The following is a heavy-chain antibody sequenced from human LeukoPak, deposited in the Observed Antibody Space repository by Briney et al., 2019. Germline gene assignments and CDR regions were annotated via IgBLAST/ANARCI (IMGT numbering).Heavy chain of an antibody. Sequence: GASVKVSCKASGYTFTGYYMHWVRQAPGQGLEWMGIINPSGGSTSYAQKFQGRVTMTRNTSISTAYMELSSLRSEDTAVYYCARGSTVTTFHYWGQGTLVTVSS. J-gene: IGHJ4*02. CDR2: INPSGGST. D-gene: IGHD4-17*01. CDR3: ARGSTVTTFHY. V-gene: IGHV1-46*01. CDR1: GYTFTGYY.